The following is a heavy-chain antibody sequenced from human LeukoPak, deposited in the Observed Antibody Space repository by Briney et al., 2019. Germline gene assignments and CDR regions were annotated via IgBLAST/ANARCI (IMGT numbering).Heavy chain of an antibody. J-gene: IGHJ4*02. CDR2: IKQDGSEK. V-gene: IGHV3-7*01. Sequence: PGGSLRLSCAASGFTVSSNYMSWVRQAPGKGLEWVANIKQDGSEKYSVHSVKRRFTTSRDNAKNSLYLQMNSLRAEDTAVYYCARTTSGYYRLNFDYWGQGTLVTVSS. CDR1: GFTVSSNY. CDR3: ARTTSGYYRLNFDY. D-gene: IGHD3-22*01.